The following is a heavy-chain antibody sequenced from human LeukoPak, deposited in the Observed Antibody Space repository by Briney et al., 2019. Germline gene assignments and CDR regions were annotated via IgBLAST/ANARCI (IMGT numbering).Heavy chain of an antibody. D-gene: IGHD3-16*01. CDR2: ISPSGTDI. V-gene: IGHV3-11*04. Sequence: PGGSLRLSCAVSGFTFTDTYMTWIRQAPGKGLESLSYISPSGTDISYADSVKGRFTISRDNTKNTLSLQMNSLRAEDTAVYYCARGTGSGEGFWGDWGQGILVTVSS. J-gene: IGHJ4*02. CDR3: ARGTGSGEGFWGD. CDR1: GFTFTDTY.